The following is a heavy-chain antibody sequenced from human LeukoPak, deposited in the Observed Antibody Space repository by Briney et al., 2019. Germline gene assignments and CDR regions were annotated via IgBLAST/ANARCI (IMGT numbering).Heavy chain of an antibody. CDR1: GYSFTSYW. D-gene: IGHD4-17*01. V-gene: IGHV5-10-1*01. J-gene: IGHJ4*02. CDR2: IDPSDSYT. CDR3: ARDDYGDSQFDY. Sequence: GESLRISCKGSGYSFTSYWISWVRQMPGKGLEWMGRIDPSDSYTNYSPSFQGHVTISADKSISTAYLQWSSLKASDTAMHYCARDDYGDSQFDYWGQGTLVTVSS.